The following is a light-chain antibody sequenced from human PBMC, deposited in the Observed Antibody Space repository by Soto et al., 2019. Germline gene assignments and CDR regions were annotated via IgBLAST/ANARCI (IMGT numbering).Light chain of an antibody. J-gene: IGKJ1*01. CDR3: QQRSNFSGT. Sequence: EIVVSQCPINLSLSPGARATLSCMASQSVSRCLAWYQQKPGQAPMLLIYKASSWATGIPSRFSGGGSGTVFTLTITRLQPEDLAIYYCQQRSNFSGTFGQGTKV. CDR1: QSVSRC. V-gene: IGKV3-11*01. CDR2: KAS.